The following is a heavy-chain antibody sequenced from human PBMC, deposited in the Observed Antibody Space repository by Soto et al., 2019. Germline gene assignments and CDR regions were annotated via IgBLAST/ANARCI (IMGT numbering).Heavy chain of an antibody. CDR1: GFTFSSYG. Sequence: QVQLVESGGGVVQPGRSLRLSCAASGFTFSSYGMHWVRQAPGKGLEWVAVISYDGSNKYYADSVKGRFTISRDNSKNTLYLQMNSLRAEDTAVYYCAKGLAELEPYYYYYMDVWGKGTTVTVSS. V-gene: IGHV3-30*18. CDR2: ISYDGSNK. CDR3: AKGLAELEPYYYYYMDV. J-gene: IGHJ6*03. D-gene: IGHD1-1*01.